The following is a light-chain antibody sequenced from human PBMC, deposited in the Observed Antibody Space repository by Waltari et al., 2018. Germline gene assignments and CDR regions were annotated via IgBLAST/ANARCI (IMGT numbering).Light chain of an antibody. V-gene: IGKV3-20*01. CDR3: QHYVSLPVT. J-gene: IGKJ1*01. CDR2: GAS. Sequence: EIVLTQSPGTLSLSQGERATLSCRASQSVSRAVAWYQQNPGQAPRLLIYGASNRATGIPDRFSGSGSGTDFSLIISRLEPEDFAVYYCQHYVSLPVTFGQGTKVEIK. CDR1: QSVSRA.